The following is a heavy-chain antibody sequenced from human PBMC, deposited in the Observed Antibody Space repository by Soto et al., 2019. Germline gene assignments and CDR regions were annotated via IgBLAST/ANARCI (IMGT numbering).Heavy chain of an antibody. CDR3: ATQVTMEYYFDY. J-gene: IGHJ4*02. V-gene: IGHV4-39*01. Sequence: SETLSLTCTVSGGSISSSSYYWGWIRQPPGKGLEWIGSIYYSGSTYYNPSLKSRVTISVDTSKNQFSLKLSSVTAADTAVYYCATQVTMEYYFDYWGQGTLVTVSS. D-gene: IGHD4-17*01. CDR1: GGSISSSSYY. CDR2: IYYSGST.